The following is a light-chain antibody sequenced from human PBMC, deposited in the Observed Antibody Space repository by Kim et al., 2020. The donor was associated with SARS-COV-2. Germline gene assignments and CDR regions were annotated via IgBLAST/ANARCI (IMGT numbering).Light chain of an antibody. Sequence: VSPGQTASITCSGDKLGDKYSCWYQQKPGQSPVLVIYQDSKRPSGIPERFSGSNSGNTATLPISGTQAMDEADYYCQAWDSSTAWVFGGGTQLTVL. J-gene: IGLJ3*02. CDR2: QDS. V-gene: IGLV3-1*01. CDR1: KLGDKY. CDR3: QAWDSSTAWV.